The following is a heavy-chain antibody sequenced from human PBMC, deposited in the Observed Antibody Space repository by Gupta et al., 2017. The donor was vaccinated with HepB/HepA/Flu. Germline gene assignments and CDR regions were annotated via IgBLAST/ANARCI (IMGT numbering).Heavy chain of an antibody. V-gene: IGHV1-69*04. Sequence: QVQLVQSGAEVKKPGSSVKVSCKASGGPFSSYAITWVRQAPGQGLEWMGRIIPILGIANYAQKFQGRVTITADKSTSTAYMELSSLRSEDTAVYYCAKGGYSGYDTDYWGQGTLVTVSS. J-gene: IGHJ4*02. CDR3: AKGGYSGYDTDY. D-gene: IGHD5-12*01. CDR1: GGPFSSYA. CDR2: IIPILGIA.